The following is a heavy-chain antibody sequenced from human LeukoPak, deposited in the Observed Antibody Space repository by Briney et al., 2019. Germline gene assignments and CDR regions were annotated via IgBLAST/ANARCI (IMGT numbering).Heavy chain of an antibody. CDR1: GGSISSGPYY. J-gene: IGHJ4*02. CDR3: ARSREGYFDY. CDR2: IYYSGST. Sequence: PSETLSLTCTVSGGSISSGPYYWSWIRQPPGKGLEWIGYIYYSGSTNYNPSLKSRVTISVDTSKNQFSLKLSSVTAADTAVYYCARSREGYFDYWGQGTLVTVSS. V-gene: IGHV4-61*01. D-gene: IGHD1-26*01.